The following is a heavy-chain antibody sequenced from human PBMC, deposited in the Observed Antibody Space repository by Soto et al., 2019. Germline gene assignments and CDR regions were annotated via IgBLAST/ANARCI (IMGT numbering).Heavy chain of an antibody. CDR3: AKCPGVAAAGPPFDP. Sequence: QIQLVESGGGVVQPGGSLRLSCAASGFTFSSYGLHWVRQAPGKGLEWVAVISYDGSNKYYADSVKGRFTISRDNSKDTRYLQMNSLRPDDTAMYYCAKCPGVAAAGPPFDPWGQGTLVTVSS. CDR1: GFTFSSYG. J-gene: IGHJ5*02. D-gene: IGHD6-13*01. V-gene: IGHV3-30*18. CDR2: ISYDGSNK.